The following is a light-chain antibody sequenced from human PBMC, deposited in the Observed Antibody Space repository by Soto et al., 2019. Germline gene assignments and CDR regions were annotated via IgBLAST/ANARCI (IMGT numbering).Light chain of an antibody. Sequence: DIQMTQSPSSLSASVGDKVTITCQASQDIDTSLNWYQLRPGEPPKLLIYDASTLETGVPSRFSGSGSGIHFTHTITSLHPEDSATYFCQQFYDVFLTFGGGTRVEFK. J-gene: IGKJ4*01. V-gene: IGKV1-33*01. CDR3: QQFYDVFLT. CDR1: QDIDTS. CDR2: DAS.